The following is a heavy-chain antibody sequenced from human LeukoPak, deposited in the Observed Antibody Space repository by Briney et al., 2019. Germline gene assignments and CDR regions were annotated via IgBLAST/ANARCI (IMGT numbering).Heavy chain of an antibody. J-gene: IGHJ4*02. D-gene: IGHD3-22*01. V-gene: IGHV4-4*07. CDR3: ARVALDYYDTSGYLSI. CDR1: GGSISDYY. Sequence: SETLSLTCTDSGGSISDYYWTWIRQPAGKGLEWIGRIYTSGSTNYNPSLKSRVTMSVDTSKNQFTLKLSSVTAADTAVYYCARVALDYYDTSGYLSIWGQGTLVTVSS. CDR2: IYTSGST.